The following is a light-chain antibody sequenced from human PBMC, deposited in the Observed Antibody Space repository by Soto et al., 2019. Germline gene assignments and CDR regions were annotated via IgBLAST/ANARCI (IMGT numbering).Light chain of an antibody. CDR1: QSISRTY. V-gene: IGKV3-20*01. J-gene: IGKJ1*01. Sequence: EIVLTQSPGTLSLSPGERATLSCRASQSISRTYLTWYQQKPGPPPRLIIYGASIRATVIPDMFSGSGSGTYFTLTSSRLEHEDFALYYCQQYGSSPRTFGQGTKVEIK. CDR3: QQYGSSPRT. CDR2: GAS.